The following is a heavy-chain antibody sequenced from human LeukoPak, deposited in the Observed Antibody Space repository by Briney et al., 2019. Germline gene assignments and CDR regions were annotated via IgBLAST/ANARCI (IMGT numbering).Heavy chain of an antibody. CDR1: GGTFSSYA. CDR3: ARDLSMTMGAFDI. J-gene: IGHJ3*02. CDR2: IIPVFGTA. Sequence: ASVKVSCKASGGTFSSYAISWVRQAPGRGLEWMGRIIPVFGTANYAQKFQGRVTITTDESTSTAYMELSSLRSEDTTVYYCARDLSMTMGAFDIWGQGTMVTVSS. V-gene: IGHV1-69*05.